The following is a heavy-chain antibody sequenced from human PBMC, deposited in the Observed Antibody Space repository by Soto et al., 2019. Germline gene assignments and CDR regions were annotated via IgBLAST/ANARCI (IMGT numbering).Heavy chain of an antibody. CDR3: AKDRRKVVVAAPFDY. CDR2: ISYDGSNK. J-gene: IGHJ4*02. CDR1: GFTFSSYG. Sequence: QVQLVESGGGVVQPGRSLRLSCAASGFTFSSYGMHWVRQAPGKGLEWVAVISYDGSNKYYADSVKGRFTISRDNSKNTLYLQMNSLSGEDTAVYYCAKDRRKVVVAAPFDYWGQGPLVTVSS. V-gene: IGHV3-30*18. D-gene: IGHD2-15*01.